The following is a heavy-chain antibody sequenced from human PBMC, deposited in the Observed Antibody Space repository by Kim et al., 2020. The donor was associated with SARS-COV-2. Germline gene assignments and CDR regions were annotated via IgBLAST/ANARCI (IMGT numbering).Heavy chain of an antibody. D-gene: IGHD5-12*01. CDR3: AKVGYGPWDV. J-gene: IGHJ6*02. V-gene: IGHV3-23*01. Sequence: KYADPVKHRFTIPRDNSKNQVDLQMNSRRAEDRAVYYCAKVGYGPWDVWGQGTTVTVSS.